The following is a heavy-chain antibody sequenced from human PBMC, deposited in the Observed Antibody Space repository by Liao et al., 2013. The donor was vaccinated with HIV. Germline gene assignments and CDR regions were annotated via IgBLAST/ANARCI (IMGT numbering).Heavy chain of an antibody. Sequence: QVQLQESGPGLVKPSETLSLTCTVSGGSISSYYWGWIRQSPGKGLEWIGTIYYTGSTYFDPSLRSRATISLDTSKNQFSLKLSSVTAADTAVYYCARGGRIYAFDIWGQGTMVTVSS. V-gene: IGHV4-39*07. D-gene: IGHD1-26*01. CDR2: IYYTGST. CDR3: ARGGRIYAFDI. J-gene: IGHJ3*02. CDR1: GGSISSYY.